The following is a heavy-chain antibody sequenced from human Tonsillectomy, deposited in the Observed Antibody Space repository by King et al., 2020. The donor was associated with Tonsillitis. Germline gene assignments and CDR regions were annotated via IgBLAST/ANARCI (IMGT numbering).Heavy chain of an antibody. CDR3: AKGYYYDSSGYFFFGRAFDI. Sequence: VQLVESGGGLVQPGGSLRLSCAASWFTFSSYAMSWVRQAPGEGLEWGSAICGRVGSTYFADSVRGRFTLSSENSKNTLYLPMNSLRAEDTAVYYCAKGYYYDSSGYFFFGRAFDIWGQGTMVTVSS. V-gene: IGHV3-23*04. J-gene: IGHJ3*02. CDR1: WFTFSSYA. D-gene: IGHD3-22*01. CDR2: ICGRVGST.